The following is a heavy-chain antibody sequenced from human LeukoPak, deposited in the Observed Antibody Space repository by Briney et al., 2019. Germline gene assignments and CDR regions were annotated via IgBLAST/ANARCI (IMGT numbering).Heavy chain of an antibody. J-gene: IGHJ5*02. CDR2: ISSSGSTI. CDR3: ARAYSGNYYNWFDP. V-gene: IGHV3-48*03. CDR1: GFTFSSYE. D-gene: IGHD1-26*01. Sequence: GGSLRLSCAASGFTFSSYEMNWVRQAPGKGLEWVSYISSSGSTIYYADSVKGRFTISRDNAKNTLYLQMNILRAEDTAVYYCARAYSGNYYNWFDPWGQGTLVTVSS.